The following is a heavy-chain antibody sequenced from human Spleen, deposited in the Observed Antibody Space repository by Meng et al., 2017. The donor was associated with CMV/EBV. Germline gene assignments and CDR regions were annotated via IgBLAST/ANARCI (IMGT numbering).Heavy chain of an antibody. Sequence: GESLKISCAASGFAFRSYAMNWVRQAPGKGLELVSAISGRGESTYYVDSVTGRFTIYRDNLKKTLHLQMNRLRPEDTAVYYCARDASTDPSAAEYWGQGKLVTVSS. V-gene: IGHV3-23*01. CDR3: ARDASTDPSAAEY. J-gene: IGHJ4*02. D-gene: IGHD1-14*01. CDR1: GFAFRSYA. CDR2: ISGRGEST.